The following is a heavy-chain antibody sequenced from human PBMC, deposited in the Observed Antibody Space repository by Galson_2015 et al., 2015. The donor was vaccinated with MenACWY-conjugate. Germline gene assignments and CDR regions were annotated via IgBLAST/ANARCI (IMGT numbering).Heavy chain of an antibody. J-gene: IGHJ4*01. CDR2: ISGNGGAP. Sequence: SVKVSCKASGYTFTNYGLTWMRQAPGQGFEWLGWISGNGGAPTYAQKFQGRLNLTTDTSTNTAYMEMRSLQFDDTAIYYCARDFVTSSWRFDSWGQGTLLIVSS. CDR1: GYTFTNYG. CDR3: ARDFVTSSWRFDS. D-gene: IGHD6-13*01. V-gene: IGHV1-18*01.